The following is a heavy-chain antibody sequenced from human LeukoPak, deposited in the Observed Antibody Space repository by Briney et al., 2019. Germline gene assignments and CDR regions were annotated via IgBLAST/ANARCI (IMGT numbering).Heavy chain of an antibody. J-gene: IGHJ4*02. Sequence: PSETLSLTCTVSGGSISSYYWSWIRQPPGKGLEWIGYIYYSGSTNYNPSLKSRVTMSVDTSKNQFSLKLSSVTAADTAVYYCATGGEDIVGVPAASDYFDYWGQGTLVTVSS. CDR2: IYYSGST. CDR3: ATGGEDIVGVPAASDYFDY. V-gene: IGHV4-59*12. CDR1: GGSISSYY. D-gene: IGHD2-2*01.